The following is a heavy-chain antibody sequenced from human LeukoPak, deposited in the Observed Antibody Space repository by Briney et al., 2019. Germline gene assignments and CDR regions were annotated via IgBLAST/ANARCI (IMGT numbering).Heavy chain of an antibody. CDR3: ARERTAMVTGFDY. CDR1: GFTVSSNY. D-gene: IGHD5-18*01. V-gene: IGHV3-66*01. J-gene: IGHJ4*02. CDR2: IYSGGST. Sequence: QPGGSLTLSCAASGFTVSSNYMSWVRQAPGKGLEWVSVIYSGGSTYYADSVKGRFTISRDNSKNTLYLQMNSLRAEDTAVYYCARERTAMVTGFDYWGQGTLVTVSS.